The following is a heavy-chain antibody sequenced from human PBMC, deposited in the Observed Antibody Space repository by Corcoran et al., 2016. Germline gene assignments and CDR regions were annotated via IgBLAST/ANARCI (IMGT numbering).Heavy chain of an antibody. CDR1: GYSFTSYW. CDR2: IYPGDSDI. Sequence: EVQLVQSGAEVKKPGESLKISCKGSGYSFTSYWIGWVRQMPGKGLEWMGIIYPGDSDIRYSPSFQGQVTISADKSISTAYLQWSSLKASDTAMYYCARGGYCSSTSCYMGYYYGMDVWGQGTTVTVSS. D-gene: IGHD2-2*02. V-gene: IGHV5-51*01. CDR3: ARGGYCSSTSCYMGYYYGMDV. J-gene: IGHJ6*02.